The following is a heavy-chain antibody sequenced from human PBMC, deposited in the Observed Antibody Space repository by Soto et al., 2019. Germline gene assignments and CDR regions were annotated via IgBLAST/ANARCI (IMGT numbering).Heavy chain of an antibody. CDR3: ARQPSGFGEFSYYYYYYMDV. D-gene: IGHD3-10*01. J-gene: IGHJ6*03. CDR2: IYYSGST. Sequence: QLQLQESGPGLVKPSETLSLTCTVSGGSISSSSYYWGWIRQPPGKGLEWIGSIYYSGSTYYNPSLKSRVTISVDTSKNQFSLKLSSVTAADTAVYYCARQPSGFGEFSYYYYYYMDVWGKGTTVTVSS. CDR1: GGSISSSSYY. V-gene: IGHV4-39*01.